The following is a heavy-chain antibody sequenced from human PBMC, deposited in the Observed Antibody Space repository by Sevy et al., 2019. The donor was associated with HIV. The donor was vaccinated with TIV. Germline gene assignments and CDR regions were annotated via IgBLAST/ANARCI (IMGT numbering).Heavy chain of an antibody. CDR3: TTDTVVVVPAAIGYYYYYGMDV. Sequence: GGSLRLSCAASGFTFSNAWMSWVRQAPGKGLEWVGRIKSKTDGGTTDYAAPVKGRFTISRDDSKNTLYLQMNSLKTEETAVYYCTTDTVVVVPAAIGYYYYYGMDVWGQGTTVTVSS. D-gene: IGHD2-2*01. CDR1: GFTFSNAW. J-gene: IGHJ6*02. V-gene: IGHV3-15*01. CDR2: IKSKTDGGTT.